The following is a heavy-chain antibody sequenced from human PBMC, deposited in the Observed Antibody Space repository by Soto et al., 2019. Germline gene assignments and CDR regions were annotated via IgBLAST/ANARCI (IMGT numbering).Heavy chain of an antibody. CDR2: VNPSGGST. D-gene: IGHD2-15*01. CDR1: GYLFPAYS. CDR3: AREENCSGGTCYSEYFHR. J-gene: IGHJ1*01. V-gene: IGHV1-46*01. Sequence: ASVKVSCKASGYLFPAYSMHWVRLAPGQGLEWMGVVNPSGGSTKYAQNFQGRVTMTRDTSTTTIYMELSGLRSDDTAIYYCAREENCSGGTCYSEYFHRWGQGTLVTVSS.